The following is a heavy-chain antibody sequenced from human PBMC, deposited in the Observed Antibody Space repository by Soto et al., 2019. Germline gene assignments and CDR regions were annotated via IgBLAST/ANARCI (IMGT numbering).Heavy chain of an antibody. CDR1: GFTFSNYA. D-gene: IGHD2-2*01. V-gene: IGHV3-23*01. Sequence: GSLRLSCAASGFTFSNYAMSWVRQAPGKGLEWVSTISGSGGSTYYADSVKGRFTISRDNSKNTLYLQMNSLRAEDTAVYYCAKEPGYCSSTSCYEPPDVWGKGTTVTVSS. CDR2: ISGSGGST. J-gene: IGHJ6*04. CDR3: AKEPGYCSSTSCYEPPDV.